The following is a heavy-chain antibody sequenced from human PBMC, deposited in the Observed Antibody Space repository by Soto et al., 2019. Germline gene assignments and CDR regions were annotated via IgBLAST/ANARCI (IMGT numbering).Heavy chain of an antibody. CDR2: IIPLFGTP. CDR3: ASGSGITFGGVTREFDY. CDR1: GGTFNSNA. Sequence: QVQLVQSGAEVRKPGSSAKVSCKASGGTFNSNAISWVRQAPGQGLEWRGRIIPLFGTPKYAQKFQGRVSITEDEATSTAYMELSSLGSEDTAVYYWASGSGITFGGVTREFDYWGQGTLVTVYS. J-gene: IGHJ4*02. D-gene: IGHD3-16*01. V-gene: IGHV1-69*01.